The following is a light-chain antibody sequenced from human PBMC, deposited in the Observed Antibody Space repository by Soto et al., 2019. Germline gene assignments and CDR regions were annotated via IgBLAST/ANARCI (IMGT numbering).Light chain of an antibody. CDR1: SSDVGSYNY. CDR2: ASS. J-gene: IGLJ1*01. Sequence: SVLPQPASVSGSPGQSITISCTGTSSDVGSYNYVSWYQHHPGKAPRLMIYASSNRPSGVSHRFSGSRSGNTASLTISGLQAEDEADYYCSSYTSGSTLYVSGTGTKVTVL. V-gene: IGLV2-14*01. CDR3: SSYTSGSTLYV.